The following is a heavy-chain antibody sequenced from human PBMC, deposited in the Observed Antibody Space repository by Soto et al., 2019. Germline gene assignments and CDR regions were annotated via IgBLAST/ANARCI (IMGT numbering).Heavy chain of an antibody. CDR3: ARDRSGSWYGRGYHYYGMDV. CDR1: GFTSSDYY. V-gene: IGHV3-11*01. D-gene: IGHD6-13*01. Sequence: QVQLVESGGGLVKPGGSLRLSCAASGFTSSDYYMSWIHQAPGKGLEWVSYISSSGSPIYNADSVKGRFTISRDNAKNSLFLQMNSLRAEDTAVYYCARDRSGSWYGRGYHYYGMDVWGQGTTVTVSS. J-gene: IGHJ6*02. CDR2: ISSSGSPI.